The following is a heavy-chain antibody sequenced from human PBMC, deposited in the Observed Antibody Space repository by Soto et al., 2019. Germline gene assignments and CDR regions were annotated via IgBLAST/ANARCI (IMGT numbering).Heavy chain of an antibody. CDR1: GGSLSGYY. D-gene: IGHD5-18*01. V-gene: IGHV4-34*01. J-gene: IGHJ4*02. Sequence: QVQLQQWGAGLLKPSETLSLTCDVYGGSLSGYYWSWIRQSPGKGLEWIGEIKHSERSNYNPSLKSRVTILVDMSKNQFSLKLSSVTAADTAVHYCARDGYEYGSFYYWGQRTLVTVSS. CDR2: IKHSERS. CDR3: ARDGYEYGSFYY.